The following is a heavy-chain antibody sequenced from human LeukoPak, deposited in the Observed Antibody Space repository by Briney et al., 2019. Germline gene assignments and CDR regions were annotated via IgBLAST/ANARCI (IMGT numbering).Heavy chain of an antibody. J-gene: IGHJ4*02. D-gene: IGHD5-18*01. CDR2: INPSGGST. CDR3: AREGAVDTAMACDY. CDR1: GGTFSSYA. V-gene: IGHV1-46*01. Sequence: ASVKVSCKASGGTFSSYAISWVRQAPGQGLEWMGIINPSGGSTSYAQKFQGRVTMTRDMSTSTVYMELSSLRSEDTAVYYCAREGAVDTAMACDYWGQGTLVTVSS.